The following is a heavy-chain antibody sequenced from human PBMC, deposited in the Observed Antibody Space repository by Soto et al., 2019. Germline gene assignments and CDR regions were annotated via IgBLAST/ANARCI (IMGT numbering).Heavy chain of an antibody. D-gene: IGHD6-13*01. Sequence: QVPLVQSGAEVKKPGASVQVSCKASGYSFTTYGINWVRQAPGQGLEWMGWISPYNGDTNYVQRLQGRVTMTTDTSTSTAYMELRSLRSDDTAVYYCARGITYSSSWYYFDYWGQGTLVTVSS. CDR3: ARGITYSSSWYYFDY. V-gene: IGHV1-18*01. CDR1: GYSFTTYG. J-gene: IGHJ4*02. CDR2: ISPYNGDT.